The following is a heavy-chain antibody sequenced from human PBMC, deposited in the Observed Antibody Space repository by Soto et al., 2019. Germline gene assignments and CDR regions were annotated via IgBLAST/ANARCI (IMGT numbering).Heavy chain of an antibody. CDR1: VFTFSTYA. D-gene: IGHD6-6*01. CDR2: ISGSGGST. V-gene: IGHV3-23*01. Sequence: GSLRVFSEPSVFTFSTYAMIKVRQAPGRGQEWVSAISGSGGSTYYADSVKGRFTISRDNSKNTLYLQMNRLRAEDTAVYYCAKGSRSSRSSIPVWEGDYWGQGTLVTVSP. CDR3: AKGSRSSRSSIPVWEGDY. J-gene: IGHJ4*02.